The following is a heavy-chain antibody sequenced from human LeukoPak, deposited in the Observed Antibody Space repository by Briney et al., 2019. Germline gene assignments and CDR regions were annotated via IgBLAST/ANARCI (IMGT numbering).Heavy chain of an antibody. CDR2: IWYDGSNK. CDR1: GFTFSSYS. J-gene: IGHJ3*02. CDR3: AKESAARYAFDI. V-gene: IGHV3-33*06. D-gene: IGHD6-6*01. Sequence: SGGSLRLSCAASGFTFSSYSMHWVRQAPGKGLEWVAVIWYDGSNKYYADSVKGRFTIPRDNSKNTLYLQMNSLRAEDTAVYYCAKESAARYAFDIWGQGTMVTVSS.